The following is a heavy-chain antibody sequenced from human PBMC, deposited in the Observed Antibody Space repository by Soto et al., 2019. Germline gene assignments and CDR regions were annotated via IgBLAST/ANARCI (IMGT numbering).Heavy chain of an antibody. D-gene: IGHD6-19*01. V-gene: IGHV1-69*13. J-gene: IGHJ4*02. CDR2: IIPIFGTA. CDR3: VRATPGIAVVGFSC. CDR1: GGTFSSYA. Sequence: ASVKVSCKASGGTFSSYAISWVRQAPGQGLEWMGGIIPIFGTANYAQKFQGRVTITADESTSTAYMELSSLRSEDTAVYYCVRATPGIAVVGFSCWGQGTLVTVSS.